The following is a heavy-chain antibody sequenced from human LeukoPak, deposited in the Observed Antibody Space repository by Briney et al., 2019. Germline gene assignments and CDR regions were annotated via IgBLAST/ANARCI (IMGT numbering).Heavy chain of an antibody. D-gene: IGHD1-26*01. CDR3: AKGSGWEMSSYYYYMDV. Sequence: PGGSLRLSCAASGFTFSSYGMQWDRQAPGKGLEWVAFIRYDGSNKYYVGSVKGRFTISRDNSKNTLYLQMNSLRAEDTAVYYCAKGSGWEMSSYYYYMDVWGKGTTVTISS. V-gene: IGHV3-30*02. CDR1: GFTFSSYG. J-gene: IGHJ6*03. CDR2: IRYDGSNK.